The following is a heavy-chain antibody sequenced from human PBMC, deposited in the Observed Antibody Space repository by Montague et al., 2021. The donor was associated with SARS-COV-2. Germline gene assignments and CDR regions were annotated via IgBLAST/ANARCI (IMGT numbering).Heavy chain of an antibody. CDR3: TRDYRSIVGDGLDI. Sequence: SLRLSCAASGFTFSNYDMNWVRQAPGKGPEWMSYIRTSAYTTSYAGSVKGRFTISRDNGKNSLYLQMNSLRVEDTAVYFCTRDYRSIVGDGLDIWGQGTKVTVSS. CDR2: IRTSAYTT. CDR1: GFTFSNYD. V-gene: IGHV3-48*03. D-gene: IGHD3-16*02. J-gene: IGHJ3*02.